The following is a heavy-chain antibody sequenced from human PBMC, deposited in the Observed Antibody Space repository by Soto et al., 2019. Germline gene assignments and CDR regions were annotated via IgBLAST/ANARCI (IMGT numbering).Heavy chain of an antibody. CDR1: GYTFTSYY. D-gene: IGHD3-10*01. V-gene: IGHV1-46*01. CDR2: INPSGGST. J-gene: IGHJ4*02. Sequence: QVQLVQSGAEVKKPGASVKVSCKAFGYTFTSYYMHWVRQAPGQGLEWMGIINPSGGSTSYAQKFQGRVTMTRDTSTSTVYMELSSLRSEDTAVYYCARSRGGVTDDYWGQGTLVTVSS. CDR3: ARSRGGVTDDY.